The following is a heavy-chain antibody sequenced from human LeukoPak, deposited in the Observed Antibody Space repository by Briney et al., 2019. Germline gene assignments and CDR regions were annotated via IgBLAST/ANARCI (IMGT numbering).Heavy chain of an antibody. CDR3: VRGGAEYSNGHNWFDP. D-gene: IGHD2/OR15-2a*01. CDR1: GFTFSSHW. CDR2: INSYGSST. V-gene: IGHV3-74*01. J-gene: IGHJ5*02. Sequence: SGGSLRLSCAVSGFTFSSHWMHWVRQAPGKGLVWVSRINSYGSSTTYADSVKGRLTISRDNAKNTLYLQMNSLRAEDTAVYYCVRGGAEYSNGHNWFDPWGQGTLVIVSS.